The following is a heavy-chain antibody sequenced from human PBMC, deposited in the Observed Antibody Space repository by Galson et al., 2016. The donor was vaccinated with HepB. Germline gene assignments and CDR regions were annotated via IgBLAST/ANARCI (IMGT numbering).Heavy chain of an antibody. CDR3: AKDPSRLLEAGRLDS. Sequence: SLRLSCAGSGFTFSSFGLHWVRQAPGKGLDWVAVISHNGNYKYYADSVKGRFTISRDNSKTTVYLQMNSLRAEDTAVYYCAKDPSRLLEAGRLDSWGQGTLVTVPS. J-gene: IGHJ4*02. CDR1: GFTFSSFG. D-gene: IGHD6-19*01. V-gene: IGHV3-30*18. CDR2: ISHNGNYK.